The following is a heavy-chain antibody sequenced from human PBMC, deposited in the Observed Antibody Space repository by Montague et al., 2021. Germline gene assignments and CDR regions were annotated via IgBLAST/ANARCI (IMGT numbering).Heavy chain of an antibody. V-gene: IGHV4-61*01. Sequence: SETLSLTCSVSGDSVRCGIYHWGWIRQSPGMGFEWIGYICDGGSATYKTSLGSRVTMSLDTSSNQFSLNLRSATAAATAAYYWAAYYYGGGGRGSWGQGTLVTVSS. D-gene: IGHD3-22*01. CDR3: AAYYYGGGGRGS. CDR2: ICDGGSA. J-gene: IGHJ5*02. CDR1: GDSVRCGIYH.